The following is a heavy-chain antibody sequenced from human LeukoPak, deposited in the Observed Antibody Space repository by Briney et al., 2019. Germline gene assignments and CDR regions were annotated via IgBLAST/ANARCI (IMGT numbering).Heavy chain of an antibody. CDR1: GFTFSSYW. V-gene: IGHV3-7*01. J-gene: IGHJ4*02. CDR2: IKQDGSEK. D-gene: IGHD3-22*01. CDR3: ASDRDYYDSSGYLFDY. Sequence: GGSLRLSCAASGFTFSSYWMSWVRQAQGKGLEWVANIKQDGSEKYYVDSVKGRFTISRDNAKNSLYLQMNSLRAEDTAVYYCASDRDYYDSSGYLFDYWGQGTLVTVSS.